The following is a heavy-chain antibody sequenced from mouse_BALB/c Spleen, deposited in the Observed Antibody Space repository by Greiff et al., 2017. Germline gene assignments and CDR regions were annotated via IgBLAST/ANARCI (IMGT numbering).Heavy chain of an antibody. CDR1: GFTFSSYG. D-gene: IGHD1-1*01. J-gene: IGHJ1*01. CDR3: ARPPYYGSSYWYFEV. Sequence: EVQRVESGGDLVKPGGSLKLSCAASGFTFSSYGMSWVRQTPDKRLEWVATISSGGSYTYYPDSVKGRFTISRDNAKNTLYLQMSSLKSEDTAMYYCARPPYYGSSYWYFEVWGAGTTVTVSS. CDR2: ISSGGSYT. V-gene: IGHV5-6*01.